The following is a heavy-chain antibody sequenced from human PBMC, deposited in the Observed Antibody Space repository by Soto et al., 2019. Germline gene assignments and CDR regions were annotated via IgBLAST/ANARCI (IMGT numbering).Heavy chain of an antibody. CDR1: GGTFSSYT. CDR2: IIPILGIA. V-gene: IGHV1-69*02. J-gene: IGHJ4*02. D-gene: IGHD5-18*01. CDR3: ARSATMVTRYFDY. Sequence: QVQLVQSGAEVKKPGSSVKVSCKASGGTFSSYTISWVRQAPGQGLEWMGRIIPILGIANYAQKFQGRVTITADKSTRTAYMELGSLRSEHTAVYYCARSATMVTRYFDYWGQGTLVTVSS.